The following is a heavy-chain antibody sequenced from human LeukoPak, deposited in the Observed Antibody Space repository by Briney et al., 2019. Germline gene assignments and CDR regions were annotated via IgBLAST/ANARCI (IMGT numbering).Heavy chain of an antibody. CDR3: APTRGELLPAY. J-gene: IGHJ4*02. Sequence: ASVKVSCKASGYTFTSYAMNWVRQAPGQGLEWMGGFDPEDGETIYAQKFQGRVTMTEDTSTDTAYMELSSLRSEDTAVYYCAPTRGELLPAYWGQGTLVTVSS. CDR2: FDPEDGET. CDR1: GYTFTSYA. D-gene: IGHD1-26*01. V-gene: IGHV1-24*01.